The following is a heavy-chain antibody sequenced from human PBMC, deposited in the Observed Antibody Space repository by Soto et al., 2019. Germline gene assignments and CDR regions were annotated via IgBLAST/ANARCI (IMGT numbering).Heavy chain of an antibody. Sequence: RQTPGKGLVWVSRISNDGSDTTYADSVRGRFTVSRDNAKNTLYLQMNSLRAEDTAVYYCARDSYSSATHWGHGTLVTVSS. CDR3: ARDSYSSATH. V-gene: IGHV3-74*01. J-gene: IGHJ4*01. CDR2: ISNDGSDT. D-gene: IGHD4-4*01.